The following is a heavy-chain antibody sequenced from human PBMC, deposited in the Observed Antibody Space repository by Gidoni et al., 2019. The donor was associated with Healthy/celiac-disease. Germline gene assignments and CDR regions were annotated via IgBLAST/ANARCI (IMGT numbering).Heavy chain of an antibody. D-gene: IGHD4-17*01. CDR3: AKATTVTILWVPYYFDY. V-gene: IGHV3-9*01. CDR1: GFTFDDYA. CDR2: ISWNSGSI. J-gene: IGHJ4*02. Sequence: EVQLVESGGGLVQPGRSLRLSCAASGFTFDDYAIHWVRQAPGKGLEWVSGISWNSGSIGYADSVKGRFTISRDNAKNSLYLQMNSLRAEDTALYYCAKATTVTILWVPYYFDYWGQGTLVTVSS.